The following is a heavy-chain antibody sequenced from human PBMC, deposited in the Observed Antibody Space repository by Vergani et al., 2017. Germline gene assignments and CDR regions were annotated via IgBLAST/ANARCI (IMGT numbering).Heavy chain of an antibody. D-gene: IGHD3-22*01. J-gene: IGHJ4*02. CDR2: IHPADSAT. CDR1: GYSFTNYW. Sequence: EVQLVQSGAEVKKPGESLNISCQISGYSFTNYWIGWVRQMPGKGLEWMGIIHPADSATRYSPSFQGQVTISVDKSNSTAYLQRSSLRASDSAMYYCARLYGRDSSGSKYCGYWGQGTLVTVSS. CDR3: ARLYGRDSSGSKYCGY. V-gene: IGHV5-51*01.